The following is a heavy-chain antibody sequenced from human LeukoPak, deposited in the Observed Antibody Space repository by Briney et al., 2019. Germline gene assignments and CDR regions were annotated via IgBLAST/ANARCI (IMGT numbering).Heavy chain of an antibody. CDR2: IYWDDDK. D-gene: IGHD3-16*02. CDR1: GFSLSTSGVG. V-gene: IGHV2-5*02. Sequence: SGPTLVNPTQTLTLTCTFSGFSLSTSGVGVGWIRQPPGKALEWLALIYWDDDKRYSPSLKSRLTITKDTSKNQVALTMTNMDPVDTATYYCARDLNYDYVWGSYRLFDIWGQGTMVTVSS. CDR3: ARDLNYDYVWGSYRLFDI. J-gene: IGHJ3*02.